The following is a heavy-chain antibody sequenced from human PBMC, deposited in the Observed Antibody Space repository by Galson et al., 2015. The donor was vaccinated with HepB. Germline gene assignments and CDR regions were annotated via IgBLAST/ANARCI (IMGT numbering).Heavy chain of an antibody. D-gene: IGHD6-19*01. V-gene: IGHV1-18*01. CDR1: GYTFTSYG. CDR3: ARDFVAVAYY. CDR2: ISAYNGNT. Sequence: SVKVSCKASGYTFTSYGISWVRQAPGQGLEWMGWISAYNGNTNYAQKSQGRVTMTRDTSISTAYMELSRLRSDDTAVYYCARDFVAVAYYWGQGTLVTVSS. J-gene: IGHJ4*02.